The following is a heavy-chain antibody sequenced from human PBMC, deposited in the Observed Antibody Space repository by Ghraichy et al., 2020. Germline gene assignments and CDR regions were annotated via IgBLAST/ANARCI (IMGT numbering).Heavy chain of an antibody. CDR1: GFTFVSYA. D-gene: IGHD4-11*01. CDR3: AKSPYSDYVFIFDH. CDR2: IDSRGDKT. Sequence: GGSLRLSCAASGFTFVSYAMSWVRQAPGKGLEWVSSIDSRGDKTLYRDSVKGRFTVSRDNSQNTVYLHMNSLRADDTAVYYCAKSPYSDYVFIFDHWGQGAQVAVSS. V-gene: IGHV3-23*05. J-gene: IGHJ4*02.